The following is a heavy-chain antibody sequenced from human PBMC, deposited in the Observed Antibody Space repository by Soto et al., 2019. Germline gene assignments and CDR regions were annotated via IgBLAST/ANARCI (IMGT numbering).Heavy chain of an antibody. J-gene: IGHJ4*02. CDR1: GGTISTYY. D-gene: IGHD3-10*01. Sequence: SETLSLTCTVSGGTISTYYWSWIRQPAGKGLEWIGRVYTSGSTYYNPSLKSRVTISVDTSKNQFSLKLSSVTAADTAVYYCARVVRYYYGSGSPGIDYWGQGTLVTVSS. CDR3: ARVVRYYYGSGSPGIDY. V-gene: IGHV4-4*07. CDR2: VYTSGST.